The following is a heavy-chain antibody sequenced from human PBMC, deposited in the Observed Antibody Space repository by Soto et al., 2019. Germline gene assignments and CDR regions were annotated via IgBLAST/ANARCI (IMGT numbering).Heavy chain of an antibody. Sequence: GESLKISCKGSGYSFTSYWISWVRQMPGKGLEWMGRIDPSDSYTNYSPSFQGHDTISADKSISTAYLQWSSLKASDTAMYYCARHDVVVVVAAREGYYYYGMDVWGQGTTVTVSS. CDR3: ARHDVVVVVAAREGYYYYGMDV. J-gene: IGHJ6*02. CDR2: IDPSDSYT. CDR1: GYSFTSYW. V-gene: IGHV5-10-1*01. D-gene: IGHD2-15*01.